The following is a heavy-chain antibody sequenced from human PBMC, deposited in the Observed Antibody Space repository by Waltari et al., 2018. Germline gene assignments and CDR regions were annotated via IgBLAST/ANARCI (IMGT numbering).Heavy chain of an antibody. CDR1: GGSFSGYY. CDR3: ARSGYCTNGVCSNYFDY. D-gene: IGHD2-8*01. V-gene: IGHV4-34*01. CDR2: INHSGST. Sequence: QVQLQQWGAGLLKPSETLSLTCAVYGGSFSGYYWSWIRQPPGKGLEWIWEINHSGSTNYNPSLKSRVTISVDTSKNQFYLKLSSVTAADTAVYYCARSGYCTNGVCSNYFDYWGQGTLVTVSS. J-gene: IGHJ4*02.